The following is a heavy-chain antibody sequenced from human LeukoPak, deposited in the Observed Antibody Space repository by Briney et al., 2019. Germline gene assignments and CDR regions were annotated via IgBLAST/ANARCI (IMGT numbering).Heavy chain of an antibody. CDR3: ARDGRMDYYYYYYMDV. CDR2: ISSSSSTI. V-gene: IGHV3-48*01. CDR1: GFTFSSYS. J-gene: IGHJ6*03. Sequence: GGSLRLSCAASGFTFSSYSMNWVRQAPGKGLEWVSYISSSSSTIYYADSVKGRFTISRDNSKNTLYLQMNSLRAEDTAVYYCARDGRMDYYYYYYMDVWGKGTTVTVSS.